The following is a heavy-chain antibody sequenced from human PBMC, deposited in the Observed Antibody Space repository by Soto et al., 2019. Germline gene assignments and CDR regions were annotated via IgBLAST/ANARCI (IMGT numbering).Heavy chain of an antibody. CDR3: AKDINSLGDYETWGFDY. D-gene: IGHD4-17*01. CDR2: ISWNSGSI. CDR1: GFTFDDYA. V-gene: IGHV3-9*01. Sequence: GGSLRLSCAASGFTFDDYAMHWVRQAPGKGLEWVSGISWNSGSIGYADSVKGRFTISRDNAKNSLYLQMNSLRAEDTASYYCAKDINSLGDYETWGFDYWGQGTLVTVSS. J-gene: IGHJ4*02.